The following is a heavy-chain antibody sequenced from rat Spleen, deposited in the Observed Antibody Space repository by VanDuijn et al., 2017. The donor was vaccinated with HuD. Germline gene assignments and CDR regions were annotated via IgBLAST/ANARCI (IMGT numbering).Heavy chain of an antibody. Sequence: EVQLVESDGGLVQPGRSLKLSCAASGFTFSDYYMAWVRQAPTKGLEWVATISYDGSSTYYRDSVKGRFTISRDNAKSTLYLQMNSLRSEDTATYYCARRHTTASYFDYWGQGVMVTVSS. D-gene: IGHD1-6*01. V-gene: IGHV5-29*01. CDR3: ARRHTTASYFDY. J-gene: IGHJ2*01. CDR1: GFTFSDYY. CDR2: ISYDGSST.